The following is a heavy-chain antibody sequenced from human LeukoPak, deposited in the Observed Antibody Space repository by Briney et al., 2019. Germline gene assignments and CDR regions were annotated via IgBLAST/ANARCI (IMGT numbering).Heavy chain of an antibody. V-gene: IGHV3-23*01. CDR2: ISGSGGRT. CDR3: AGGTDRTFDY. Sequence: GGSLRLSCAASGFTFSSYAMSWVRQAPGKGLEWVSAISGSGGRTYYADSVKGRFTISRDISKNMLYLQMNSLRAEDTAVYYCAGGTDRTFDYWGQGTLVTVSS. CDR1: GFTFSSYA. J-gene: IGHJ4*02.